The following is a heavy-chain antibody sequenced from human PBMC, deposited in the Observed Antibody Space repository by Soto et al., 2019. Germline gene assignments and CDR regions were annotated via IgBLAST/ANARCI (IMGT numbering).Heavy chain of an antibody. V-gene: IGHV2-26*01. CDR2: IFSDNER. D-gene: IGHD4-17*01. CDR3: ARMNVDSYQFYYAMDV. J-gene: IGHJ6*02. Sequence: SGPTLVNPTDTRTLTCTVSGFSLTTGKMGVSWIRQPPGKALEWLAHIFSDNERSYSTSLQGRFTISKDTSGSQVVLSMTNVDPVDTATYYCARMNVDSYQFYYAMDVWGQGTTVTVSS. CDR1: GFSLTTGKMG.